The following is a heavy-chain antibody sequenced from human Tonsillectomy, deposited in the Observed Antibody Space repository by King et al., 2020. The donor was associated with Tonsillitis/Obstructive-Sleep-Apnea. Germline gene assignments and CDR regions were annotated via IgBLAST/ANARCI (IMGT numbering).Heavy chain of an antibody. V-gene: IGHV5-51*01. CDR1: GYSFTSYW. CDR3: ASSPASGYDFAGFDY. D-gene: IGHD5-12*01. CDR2: IYPGDSDT. Sequence: VQLVQSGGEVKKPGESLKISCKGSGYSFTSYWIGWGRQMPGKGLEWMGIIYPGDSDTRYSPSFQGQVTISADKSISTAYLQWSSLKASDTAMYYCASSPASGYDFAGFDYWGQGTLVTVSS. J-gene: IGHJ4*02.